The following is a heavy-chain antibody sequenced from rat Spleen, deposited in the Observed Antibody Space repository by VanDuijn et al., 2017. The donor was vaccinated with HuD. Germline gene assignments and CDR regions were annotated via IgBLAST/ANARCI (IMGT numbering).Heavy chain of an antibody. V-gene: IGHV5-7*01. CDR1: GFTFSDYN. CDR3: ARAGYLRDWYFDF. D-gene: IGHD2-2*01. CDR2: ISYGDSSGHSST. J-gene: IGHJ1*01. Sequence: EVQLVESGGGLVQPGRSLRLSCAASGFTFSDYNMAWVRQGPKKGLEWVATISYGDSSGHSSTYYRDSVKGRFTISRDNAKSTLYLQMDSLGSEDTATYYCARAGYLRDWYFDFWGPGTMVAVSS.